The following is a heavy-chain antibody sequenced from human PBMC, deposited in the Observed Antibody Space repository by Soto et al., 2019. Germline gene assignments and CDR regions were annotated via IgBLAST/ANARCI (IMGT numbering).Heavy chain of an antibody. Sequence: PGESLKLSCKGSGYSFTTYWIGWVRQMPGKGLEWMGIIYPGDSDTRYSPSFQGQVTISADKSISTAYLQWSSLKASDTAMYYCARSPNDIWGGLTDSFCYYYGIDVWGQGTTVSVSS. D-gene: IGHD3-3*01. V-gene: IGHV5-51*01. CDR1: GYSFTTYW. J-gene: IGHJ6*02. CDR3: ARSPNDIWGGLTDSFCYYYGIDV. CDR2: IYPGDSDT.